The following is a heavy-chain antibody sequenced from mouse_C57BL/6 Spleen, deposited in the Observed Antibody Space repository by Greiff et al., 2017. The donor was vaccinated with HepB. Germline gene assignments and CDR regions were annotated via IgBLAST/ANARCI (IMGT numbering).Heavy chain of an antibody. J-gene: IGHJ2*01. D-gene: IGHD1-2*01. V-gene: IGHV3-1*01. CDR2: ISYSGST. CDR3: AREAYYYGYYFDY. CDR1: GYSITSGYD. Sequence: EVQLQESGPGMVKPSQSLSLTCTVTGYSITSGYDWHWIRHFPGNKLEWMGYISYSGSTNYNPSLKSRISITHDTSKNHFFLKLNSVTTEDTATYYGAREAYYYGYYFDYWGQGTTLTVSS.